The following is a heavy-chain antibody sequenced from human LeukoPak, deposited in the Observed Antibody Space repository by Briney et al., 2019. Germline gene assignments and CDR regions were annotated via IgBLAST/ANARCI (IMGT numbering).Heavy chain of an antibody. D-gene: IGHD3-3*01. J-gene: IGHJ6*03. CDR1: GFTFSSYS. CDR3: ARVVPPYDFWSGYAYYYYYMDV. V-gene: IGHV3-21*01. CDR2: ISSSSSYI. Sequence: GGSLRLSCAASGFTFSSYSMNWVRQAPGKGLEWVSSISSSSSYIYYAGSVKGRFTISRDNAKNSLYLQMNSLRAEDTAVYYCARVVPPYDFWSGYAYYYYYMDVWGKGTAVTVSS.